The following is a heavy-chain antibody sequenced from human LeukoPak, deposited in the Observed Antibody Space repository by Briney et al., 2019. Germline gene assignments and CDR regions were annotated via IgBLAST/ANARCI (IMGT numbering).Heavy chain of an antibody. Sequence: ASVKVSCKASGYTFISYYIHWMRQAPGQGPEWMGVINPSDGRTRYAQKLQGRVTMTRDTSTSTLYMDLSSLRSEDTAVYYCARGLDSSGWSYFEYWGQGTPVTVSS. J-gene: IGHJ4*02. CDR1: GYTFISYY. CDR2: INPSDGRT. V-gene: IGHV1-46*04. CDR3: ARGLDSSGWSYFEY. D-gene: IGHD6-19*01.